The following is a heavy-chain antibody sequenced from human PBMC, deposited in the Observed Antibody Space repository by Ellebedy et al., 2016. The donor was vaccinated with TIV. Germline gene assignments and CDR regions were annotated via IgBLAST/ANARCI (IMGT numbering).Heavy chain of an antibody. V-gene: IGHV1-18*01. D-gene: IGHD4-11*01. CDR1: GYTFTSYD. CDR2: ISAYNGNT. CDR3: ARDGTVTTHDYYYGMDV. J-gene: IGHJ6*02. Sequence: AASVKVSCKASGYTFTSYDISWVRQAPGQGLEWMGWISAYNGNTNYAQKLQGRVTMTTDTSTSTAYMELRSLRSDDTAVYYCARDGTVTTHDYYYGMDVWGQGTTVTV.